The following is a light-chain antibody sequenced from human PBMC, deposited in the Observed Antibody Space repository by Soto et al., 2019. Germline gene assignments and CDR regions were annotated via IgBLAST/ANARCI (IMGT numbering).Light chain of an antibody. Sequence: EIVMTQSPATLSVSPGERATLSCRPSQSVSGDLAWYQQKPGQAPRLLIYGASTRAAGIPDRFSGSGSGIEFILTISSLQSEDGALYYCQQYNNWLRTFGQGTKV. CDR2: GAS. J-gene: IGKJ1*01. CDR1: QSVSGD. CDR3: QQYNNWLRT. V-gene: IGKV3-15*01.